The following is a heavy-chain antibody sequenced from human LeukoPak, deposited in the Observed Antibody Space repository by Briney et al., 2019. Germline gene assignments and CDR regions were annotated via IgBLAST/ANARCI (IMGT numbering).Heavy chain of an antibody. J-gene: IGHJ4*02. D-gene: IGHD3-10*01. CDR2: INHSGST. CDR3: ARAGLWFGEPNFDY. CDR1: GFTFSSYW. V-gene: IGHV4-34*01. Sequence: TGGSLRLSCAASGFTFSSYWMSWVRQPPGKGLEWIGEINHSGSTNYNPSLKSRVTISVDTSKNQFSLKLSSVTAADTAVYYCARAGLWFGEPNFDYWGQGTLVTVSS.